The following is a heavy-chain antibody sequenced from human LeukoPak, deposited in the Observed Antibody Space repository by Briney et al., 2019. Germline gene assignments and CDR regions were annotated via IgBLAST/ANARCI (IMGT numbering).Heavy chain of an antibody. CDR3: ARGRKGRRFDY. CDR2: INHSGST. J-gene: IGHJ4*02. Sequence: PGGSLRLSCAASGFTFSSYGMSWIRQPPGKGLEWIGEINHSGSTNYNPSLKSRVTISVDTSKNQFSLKLSSVTAADTAVYYCARGRKGRRFDYWGQGTLVTVSS. V-gene: IGHV4-34*01. CDR1: GFTFSSYG.